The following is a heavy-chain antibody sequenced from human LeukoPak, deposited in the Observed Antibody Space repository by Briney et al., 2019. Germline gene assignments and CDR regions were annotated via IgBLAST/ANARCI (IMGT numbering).Heavy chain of an antibody. CDR2: ISSSSGFI. Sequence: GGSLRLSCAASGFIFSSYGMSWVRQAPGKGLEWVSSISSSSGFIYYADSVKGRFTISRDNAKNSLYLQMNSLRAEDTAVYYCGREGGVYGSYYWGQGTLVTVSS. V-gene: IGHV3-21*01. CDR1: GFIFSSYG. CDR3: GREGGVYGSYY. J-gene: IGHJ4*02. D-gene: IGHD3-22*01.